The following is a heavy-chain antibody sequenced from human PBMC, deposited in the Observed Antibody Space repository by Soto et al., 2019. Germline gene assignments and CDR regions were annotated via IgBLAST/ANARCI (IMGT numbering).Heavy chain of an antibody. J-gene: IGHJ6*02. CDR2: IYTSGST. D-gene: IGHD3-3*01. CDR3: AREVNGGFWSGYYYYYYYGMDV. Sequence: KTSETLSLTCTVSGGSISSHYWSWIRQPAGKGLEWIGRIYTSGSTNYNPSLKSRVTMSVDTSKNQFSLKLSSVTAADTAVYYCAREVNGGFWSGYYYYYYYGMDVWGQGTTVTVSS. V-gene: IGHV4-4*07. CDR1: GGSISSHY.